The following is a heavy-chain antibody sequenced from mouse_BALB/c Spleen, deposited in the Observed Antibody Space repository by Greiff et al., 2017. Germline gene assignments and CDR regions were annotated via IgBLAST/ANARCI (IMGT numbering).Heavy chain of an antibody. J-gene: IGHJ2*01. Sequence: VHVKQSGTVLARPGASVKMSCKASGYTFTSYWMHWVKQRPGQGLEWIGAIYPGNSDTSYNQKFKGKAKLTAVTSTSTAYMELSSLTNEDSAVYYCTKGYYGSSYNYWGQGTTLTVSS. CDR2: IYPGNSDT. V-gene: IGHV1-5*01. D-gene: IGHD1-1*01. CDR3: TKGYYGSSYNY. CDR1: GYTFTSYW.